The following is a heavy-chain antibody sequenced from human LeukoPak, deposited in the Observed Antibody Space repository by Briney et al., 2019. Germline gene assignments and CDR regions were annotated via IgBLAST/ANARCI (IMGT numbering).Heavy chain of an antibody. CDR1: GYTFTSYG. CDR3: ARVTDTARVNYYYFGMDV. Sequence: ASVKVSCRASGYTFTSYGITWVRQAPGQGLEWMGWISAYNGNTNYAQKLQGRVTMTTDTSTSTAYMELKSLRSDDTAVYYCARVTDTARVNYYYFGMDVWGQGTRSPSP. D-gene: IGHD5-18*01. CDR2: ISAYNGNT. J-gene: IGHJ6*02. V-gene: IGHV1-18*01.